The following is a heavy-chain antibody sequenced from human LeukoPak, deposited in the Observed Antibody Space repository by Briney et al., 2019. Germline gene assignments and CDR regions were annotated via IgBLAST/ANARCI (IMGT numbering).Heavy chain of an antibody. V-gene: IGHV3-23*01. Sequence: GGSLRLSCAASGFTFSSYAMSWVRQAPGKGLEWVSAISGSGGSTYYADSVKGRFTISRDNSKSTLSLQMNSLRVEDTAVYYCARDHYGDYVYYYDMDVWGKGTTVTVSS. CDR1: GFTFSSYA. CDR2: ISGSGGST. J-gene: IGHJ6*03. CDR3: ARDHYGDYVYYYDMDV. D-gene: IGHD4-17*01.